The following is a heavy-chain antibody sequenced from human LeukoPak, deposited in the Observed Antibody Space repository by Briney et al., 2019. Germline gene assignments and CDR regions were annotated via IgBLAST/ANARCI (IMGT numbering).Heavy chain of an antibody. V-gene: IGHV3-66*01. CDR3: ARDRSWFDP. Sequence: SGGSLRLSCAASRIIVSSNYMSWVRQAPGKGLEWGSVIYSGGSTYYADSVKGRFTISRDNSKNTLYLQMNSLRAEDTAVYYCARDRSWFDPWGQGTLVTVSS. CDR2: IYSGGST. J-gene: IGHJ5*02. CDR1: RIIVSSNY.